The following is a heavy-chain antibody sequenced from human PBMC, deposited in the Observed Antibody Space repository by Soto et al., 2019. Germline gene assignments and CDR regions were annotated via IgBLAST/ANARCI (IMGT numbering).Heavy chain of an antibody. CDR3: ARQASRQLFDGCWFDP. V-gene: IGHV4-59*08. J-gene: IGHJ5*02. Sequence: SETLSLTCTVSGGSISSYYWSWIRQPPGKGLEWIGYIYYSGSTNYNPSLKSRVTISVDTSKNQFSLKLSSVTAADTAVYYCARQASRQLFDGCWFDPWGQGTLVTVSS. CDR2: IYYSGST. CDR1: GGSISSYY. D-gene: IGHD3-10*01.